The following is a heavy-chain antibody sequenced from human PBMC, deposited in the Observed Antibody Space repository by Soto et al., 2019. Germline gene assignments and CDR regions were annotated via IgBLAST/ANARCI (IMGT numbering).Heavy chain of an antibody. CDR2: ITPVLGIA. J-gene: IGHJ6*02. D-gene: IGHD6-19*01. CDR1: GRTFSSYS. CDR3: ARRGAVAGAPNLQRNHYSMDV. Sequence: QVQLVQSGAEVKKPGSSVKVSCEASGRTFSSYSIIWVRQAPGQGLEWMGRITPVLGIANYAQKFQGRVTITADKTTSTAYMDLSSLTFEDTAVYYCARRGAVAGAPNLQRNHYSMDVRGQGTTLTVSS. V-gene: IGHV1-69*02.